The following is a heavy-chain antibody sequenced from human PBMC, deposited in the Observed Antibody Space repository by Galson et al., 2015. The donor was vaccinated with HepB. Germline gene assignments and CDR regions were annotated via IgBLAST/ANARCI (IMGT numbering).Heavy chain of an antibody. CDR2: ISWDGGST. CDR1: GFTFDDYT. Sequence: SLRLSCAASGFTFDDYTMHWVRQAPGKGLEWVSLISWDGGSTYYADSVKGRFTISRDNSKNSLYLQMNSLRTEDTALYYCAKDAGDYYGSGSYCNYFDYWGQGTLVTVSS. J-gene: IGHJ4*02. V-gene: IGHV3-43*01. CDR3: AKDAGDYYGSGSYCNYFDY. D-gene: IGHD3-10*01.